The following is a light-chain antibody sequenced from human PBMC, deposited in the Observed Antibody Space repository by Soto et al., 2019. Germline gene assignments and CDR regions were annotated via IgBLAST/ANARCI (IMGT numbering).Light chain of an antibody. CDR2: GAS. V-gene: IGKV3-20*01. CDR1: QSVSSTY. CDR3: QHYGSSSWT. J-gene: IGKJ1*01. Sequence: EIVLTQSPGTLSLSPGERATLSCRASQSVSSTYLAWYQQKPGQAPRLLIFGASSRASGIPDRFSGSGSGTDFTLTISRVEPEDFAGYYCQHYGSSSWTFGQGTRVDI.